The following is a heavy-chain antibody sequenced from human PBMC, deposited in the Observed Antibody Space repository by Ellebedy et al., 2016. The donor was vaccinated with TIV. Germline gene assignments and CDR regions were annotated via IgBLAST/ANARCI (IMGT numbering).Heavy chain of an antibody. CDR1: GYSFTNYW. CDR2: ISPADSHL. Sequence: GESLTISCKGFGYSFTNYWSVWVRQMPGKGLEWMGVISPADSHLRSSPSFQGQVTISADKSISTAYLQWSSLKASDSAMYYCARQSQGGGESGVFDIWGQGTLLTVSS. D-gene: IGHD3-16*01. V-gene: IGHV5-51*01. CDR3: ARQSQGGGESGVFDI. J-gene: IGHJ3*02.